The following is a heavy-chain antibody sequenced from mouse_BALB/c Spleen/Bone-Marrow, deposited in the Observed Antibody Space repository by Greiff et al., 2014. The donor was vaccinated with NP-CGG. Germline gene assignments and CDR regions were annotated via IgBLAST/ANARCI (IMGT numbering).Heavy chain of an antibody. CDR1: GFSLTNYG. V-gene: IGHV2-9*02. D-gene: IGHD1-2*01. Sequence: LMLVESGPGLVAPSQSLSITCPVSGFSLTNYGVPWVRQPPGQGLAWLGVLWADGSTNYNSALMSRLSISKDNSKSQVFFKMNRLQTDDTAMYYCARITTATGAMDYWGQGTSVTVSS. CDR2: LWADGST. CDR3: ARITTATGAMDY. J-gene: IGHJ4*01.